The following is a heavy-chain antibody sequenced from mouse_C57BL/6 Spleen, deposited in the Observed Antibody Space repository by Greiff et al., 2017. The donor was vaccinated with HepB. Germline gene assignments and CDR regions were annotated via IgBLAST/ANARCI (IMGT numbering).Heavy chain of an antibody. CDR3: ARSGGGYFDY. CDR2: IYPGGGYT. J-gene: IGHJ2*01. CDR1: GYTFTNYW. V-gene: IGHV1-63*01. Sequence: QVQLQQSGAEPVRPGTSVKMSCKASGYTFTNYWIGWAKQRPGHGLEWIGDIYPGGGYTNYNEKFKGKATLTADKSSSTAYMQFSSLTSEDSAIYYCARSGGGYFDYWGQGTTLTVSS. D-gene: IGHD1-1*02.